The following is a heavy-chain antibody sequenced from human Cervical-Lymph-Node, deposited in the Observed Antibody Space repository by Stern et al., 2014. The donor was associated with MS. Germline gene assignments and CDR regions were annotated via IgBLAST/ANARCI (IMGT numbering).Heavy chain of an antibody. CDR1: GGTFHSYV. CDR2: FVTLVSTT. D-gene: IGHD6-6*01. CDR3: ARGGIGSSRLYYHFYGMDV. Sequence: VQLVESGAEVKKPGSSVKVSCKASGGTFHSYVISLVRQAPGQRLECMGGFVTLVSTTHYAQKLQGRVTITADESRSTTYMELTSLRSDDTAVYYCARGGIGSSRLYYHFYGMDVWGQGTTVTVSS. J-gene: IGHJ6*02. V-gene: IGHV1-69*01.